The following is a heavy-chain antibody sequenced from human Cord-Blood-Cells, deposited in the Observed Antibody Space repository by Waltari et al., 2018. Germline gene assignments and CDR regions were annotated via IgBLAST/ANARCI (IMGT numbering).Heavy chain of an antibody. CDR3: ASERSDTAAVKGAFDI. Sequence: EVQLVESGGGLIQPGGSLRLSCAASGFTVSSNYMSWVCQAPGKGLAGVAVICSSDSTYYADSVEGRFSIATNNANNALLIKMSSLGDEETAVYYCASERSDTAAVKGAFDICGQGKTVTVPS. D-gene: IGHD6-13*01. CDR1: GFTVSSNY. J-gene: IGHJ3*02. V-gene: IGHV3-53*01. CDR2: ICSSDST.